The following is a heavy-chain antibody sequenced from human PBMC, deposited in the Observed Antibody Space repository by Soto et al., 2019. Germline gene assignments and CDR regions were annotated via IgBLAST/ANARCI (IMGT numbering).Heavy chain of an antibody. CDR2: IYPGDSDT. V-gene: IGHV5-51*01. CDR1: GYKFSTYW. Sequence: GESLKISCKGSGYKFSTYWIGWVRQMPGKGLEWIGIIYPGDSDTRYSPSFQGQVTISADKSISTAYLQWSSLKASDTSIYYCARPLSYDFWSGSFVWGQGTTVTVSS. CDR3: ARPLSYDFWSGSFV. J-gene: IGHJ6*02. D-gene: IGHD3-3*01.